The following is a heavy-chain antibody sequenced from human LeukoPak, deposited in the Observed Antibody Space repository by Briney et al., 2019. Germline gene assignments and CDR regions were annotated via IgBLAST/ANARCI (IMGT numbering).Heavy chain of an antibody. CDR1: GFTFSTYW. CDR3: ARDTGYKVAFDI. CDR2: IKEDGSDK. J-gene: IGHJ3*02. V-gene: IGHV3-7*01. Sequence: GGSLRLSCSASGFTFSTYWMSWVRQAPGKGLEWVANIKEDGSDKYYVDSVKGRFTISRDNAKNSLYLQMNSLRAEDTALYYCARDTGYKVAFDIWGQGTMVTVSS. D-gene: IGHD5-12*01.